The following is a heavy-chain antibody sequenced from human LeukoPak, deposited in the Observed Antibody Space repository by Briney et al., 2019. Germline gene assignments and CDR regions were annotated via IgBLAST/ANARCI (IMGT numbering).Heavy chain of an antibody. V-gene: IGHV4-39*07. Sequence: ASETLSLTCTVSGGSISSSSYYWGWIRQPPGKGLEWIGEINHSGSTNYNPSLKSRVTISVDTSKNQFSLKLSSVTAADTAVYYCARGAFGGVIVLGYYFDYWGQGTLVTVSS. J-gene: IGHJ4*02. D-gene: IGHD3-16*02. CDR3: ARGAFGGVIVLGYYFDY. CDR2: INHSGST. CDR1: GGSISSSSYY.